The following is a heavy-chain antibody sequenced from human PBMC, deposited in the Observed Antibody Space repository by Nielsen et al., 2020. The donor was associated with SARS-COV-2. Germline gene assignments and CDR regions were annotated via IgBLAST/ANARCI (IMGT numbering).Heavy chain of an antibody. Sequence: AGSLSLTCAASGFTFTSYAMAWVRRAPGKGLEWVSTITASGDYTYYADPVKRRFTISRNISQNTLYLQMNSLRAEDTAVYYCAKRSGYGSGSIRYWGQGTLVTVSA. V-gene: IGHV3-23*01. D-gene: IGHD3-10*01. J-gene: IGHJ4*02. CDR1: GFTFTSYA. CDR3: AKRSGYGSGSIRY. CDR2: ITASGDYT.